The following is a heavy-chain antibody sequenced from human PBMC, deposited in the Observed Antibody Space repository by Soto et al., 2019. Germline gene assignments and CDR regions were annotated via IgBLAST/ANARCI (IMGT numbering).Heavy chain of an antibody. CDR1: GYTFTSYA. Sequence: QVQLVQSGAEVKKPGASVKVSCKASGYTFTSYAMHWVRQAPGQRLEWMGWINAGNGNTKYSQKFQGRVTITRDTSASTAYMELSSLRSEDTAVYYCARKGKLDRYYFDYWGQGTLVTVSS. CDR3: ARKGKLDRYYFDY. J-gene: IGHJ4*02. D-gene: IGHD1-1*01. V-gene: IGHV1-3*01. CDR2: INAGNGNT.